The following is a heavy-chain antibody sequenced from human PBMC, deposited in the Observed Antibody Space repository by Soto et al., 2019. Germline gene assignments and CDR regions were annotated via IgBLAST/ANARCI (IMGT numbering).Heavy chain of an antibody. V-gene: IGHV1-46*03. J-gene: IGHJ6*02. D-gene: IGHD1-26*01. CDR2: INPSSGST. Sequence: ASVKLSCKESGNTYTSNYMHWVRQAPKQGLEWMGIINPSSGSTSYAQKFQGRVTMTRGTSTSTVYMELSSLRSEDTAVYYCARDRAPGWAYYYGMDVWGQGTTVTVSS. CDR3: ARDRAPGWAYYYGMDV. CDR1: GNTYTSNY.